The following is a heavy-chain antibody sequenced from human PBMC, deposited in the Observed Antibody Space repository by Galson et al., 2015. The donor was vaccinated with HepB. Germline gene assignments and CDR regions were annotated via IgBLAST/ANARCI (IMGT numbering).Heavy chain of an antibody. D-gene: IGHD2-2*01. CDR2: INHSGST. CDR1: GGSFSGYY. CDR3: ARGLPADY. V-gene: IGHV4-34*01. J-gene: IGHJ4*02. Sequence: SETLSLTCAVYGGSFSGYYWSWIRQPPGKGLEWIGEINHSGSTNYNPSLKSRVTISVDTSKNRFSLKLSSVTAADTAVYYCARGLPADYWGQGTLVTVSS.